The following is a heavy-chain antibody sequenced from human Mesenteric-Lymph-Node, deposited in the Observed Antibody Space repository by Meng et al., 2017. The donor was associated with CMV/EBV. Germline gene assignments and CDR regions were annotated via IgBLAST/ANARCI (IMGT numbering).Heavy chain of an antibody. Sequence: ESLKISCTVSGGSVSSGSYYWSWIRQPPGKGLEWIGQTWFGRGTNYNPSLKSRLTISLDTSKNQFTLQLSSVTAADTAIYYCASLIAGGGGRGNWGQGTLVTVSS. CDR3: ASLIAGGGGRGN. CDR1: GGSVSSGSYY. V-gene: IGHV4-61*01. CDR2: TWFGRGT. D-gene: IGHD1-26*01. J-gene: IGHJ4*02.